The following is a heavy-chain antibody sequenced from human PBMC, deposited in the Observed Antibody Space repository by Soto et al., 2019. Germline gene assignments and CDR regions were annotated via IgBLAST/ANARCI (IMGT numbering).Heavy chain of an antibody. CDR3: ARHADGFGGVIASRAYFDY. V-gene: IGHV4-39*01. CDR2: IYYSGST. Sequence: SETLSLTCTVSGGSISSSSYYWGWIRQPPGKGLEWIGSIYYSGSTYYNPSLKSRVTISVDTSKNQFSLKLSSVTAADTAVYYCARHADGFGGVIASRAYFDYWGQGTLVTVSS. D-gene: IGHD3-16*02. J-gene: IGHJ4*02. CDR1: GGSISSSSYY.